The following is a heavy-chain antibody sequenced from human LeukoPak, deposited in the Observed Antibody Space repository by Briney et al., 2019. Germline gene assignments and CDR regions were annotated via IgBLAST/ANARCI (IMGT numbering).Heavy chain of an antibody. CDR2: IFYTGST. J-gene: IGHJ4*02. Sequence: SETLSLTCTVSGGSLSSGSSYWSWIRQHPGTGLEWIGYIFYTGSTYYNPSLNSRINISVVTSKNQFSLQLSSVTAADTAAYYCARVGIISEPTATFYFDYWGQGTLVTVSS. CDR3: ARVGIISEPTATFYFDY. CDR1: GGSLSSGSSY. D-gene: IGHD1-1*01. V-gene: IGHV4-31*03.